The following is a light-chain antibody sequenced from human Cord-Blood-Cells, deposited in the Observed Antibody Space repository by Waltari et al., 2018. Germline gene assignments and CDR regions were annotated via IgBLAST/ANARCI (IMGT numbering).Light chain of an antibody. CDR3: CSYAGTYVV. CDR1: SRDVGSYFL. J-gene: IGLJ2*01. V-gene: IGLV2-23*02. Sequence: QSALTQHAAVSGSPAQAITISCTGTSRDVGSYFLVSWYQQHPGKAPKLMIYEVSKRPSGGSNRFSGSKSDNTASLTISGLQAEDEADYYCCSYAGTYVVFGGGTKLTVL. CDR2: EVS.